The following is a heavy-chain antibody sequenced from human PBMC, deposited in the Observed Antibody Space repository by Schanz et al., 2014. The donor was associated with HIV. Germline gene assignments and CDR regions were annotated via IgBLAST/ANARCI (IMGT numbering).Heavy chain of an antibody. V-gene: IGHV4-34*02. CDR2: INHSGST. CDR1: GGSFSGYY. Sequence: QVQLQQWGAGLLKPSETLSLTCAVYGGSFSGYYWSWIRQPPGKGLEWIGEINHSGSTNYSPSLKGRVSLSVDASKIQFSLNLGSVTAADTAVYYCARGVRRDCRSTSCNTGWFDPWGQGTLVTVSS. CDR3: ARGVRRDCRSTSCNTGWFDP. D-gene: IGHD2-2*02. J-gene: IGHJ5*02.